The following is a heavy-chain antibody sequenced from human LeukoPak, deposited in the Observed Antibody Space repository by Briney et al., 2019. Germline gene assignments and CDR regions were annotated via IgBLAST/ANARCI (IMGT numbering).Heavy chain of an antibody. D-gene: IGHD3-22*01. Sequence: PSETLSLTCTVSGGSISSYCWSWIRQPPGKGLEWIGYIYYSGSTNYNPSLKSRVTISGDTSKNQFSLKLSSVTAADTAVYYCARSDYYDSSGYPGPYYYYYYMDVWGKGTTVTVSS. CDR2: IYYSGST. CDR1: GGSISSYC. J-gene: IGHJ6*03. V-gene: IGHV4-59*01. CDR3: ARSDYYDSSGYPGPYYYYYYMDV.